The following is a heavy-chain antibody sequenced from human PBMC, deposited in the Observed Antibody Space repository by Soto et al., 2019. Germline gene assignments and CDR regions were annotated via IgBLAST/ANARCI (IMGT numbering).Heavy chain of an antibody. Sequence: SETLSLTCTVSGGSISSYYWSWIRQPPGKGLEWIGYIYYSGSTNYNPSLKSRVTISVDTSKNQFSLKLSSVTAADTAVYYCARESCEYYDSSGYYCLQRSPFDYWGQGTLVTVSS. V-gene: IGHV4-59*01. CDR1: GGSISSYY. CDR3: ARESCEYYDSSGYYCLQRSPFDY. J-gene: IGHJ4*02. D-gene: IGHD3-22*01. CDR2: IYYSGST.